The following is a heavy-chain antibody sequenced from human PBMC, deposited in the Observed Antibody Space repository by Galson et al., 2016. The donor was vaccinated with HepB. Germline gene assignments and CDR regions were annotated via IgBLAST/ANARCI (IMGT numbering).Heavy chain of an antibody. Sequence: SLRLSCAASGFTLSSFAMSWVRQAPGKGLEWVSVISGSGATIYYADSVKGRFTISRDNSQNTLPLQMNSLRAEDTAVYYCAKSPQNSMVQGIIVIRRYAMDVWGKGTTVTVAS. CDR3: AKSPQNSMVQGIIVIRRYAMDV. CDR2: ISGSGATI. CDR1: GFTLSSFA. V-gene: IGHV3-23*01. J-gene: IGHJ6*04. D-gene: IGHD3-10*01.